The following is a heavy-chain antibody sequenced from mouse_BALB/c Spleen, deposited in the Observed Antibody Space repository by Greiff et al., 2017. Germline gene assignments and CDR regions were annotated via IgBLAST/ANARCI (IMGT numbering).Heavy chain of an antibody. D-gene: IGHD2-4*01. CDR2: ISSGGST. CDR1: GFTFSSYT. J-gene: IGHJ1*01. Sequence: EVKLVESGGGLVQPGGSLKLSCAASGFTFSSYTMSWVRQTPEKRLEWVASISSGGSTYYPDSVKGRFTISRDNARNILYLQMSSLRSEDTAMYYCARGYDYDWYFDVWGAGTTVTVSS. CDR3: ARGYDYDWYFDV. V-gene: IGHV5-6-5*01.